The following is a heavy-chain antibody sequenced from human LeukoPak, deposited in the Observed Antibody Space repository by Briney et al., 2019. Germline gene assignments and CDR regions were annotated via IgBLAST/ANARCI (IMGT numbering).Heavy chain of an antibody. CDR2: IYPGDSDT. D-gene: IGHD2-8*01. Sequence: GESLKISCKGSGYTYTNYWIGWVRQMPGKGLEWMGIIYPGDSDTRYSPSFQGQVTISADKSITTAYLQWNNLKASDTAIYYCARTLTSNGYVDYWGQGTLVTVSS. J-gene: IGHJ4*02. CDR1: GYTYTNYW. CDR3: ARTLTSNGYVDY. V-gene: IGHV5-51*01.